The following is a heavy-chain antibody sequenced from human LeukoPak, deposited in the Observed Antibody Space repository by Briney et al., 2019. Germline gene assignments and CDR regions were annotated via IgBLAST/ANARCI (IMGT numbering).Heavy chain of an antibody. CDR3: AKRGITIFGVATTEDY. D-gene: IGHD3-3*01. J-gene: IGHJ4*02. V-gene: IGHV3-30*02. CDR2: IWYDGSNK. Sequence: GGSLRLSCAASGFTFSSYGMHWVRQAPGKGLEWVAFIWYDGSNKYYADSVKGRFTISRDNSKNTLYLQMNSLRAEDTAVYYCAKRGITIFGVATTEDYWGQGTLVTVSS. CDR1: GFTFSSYG.